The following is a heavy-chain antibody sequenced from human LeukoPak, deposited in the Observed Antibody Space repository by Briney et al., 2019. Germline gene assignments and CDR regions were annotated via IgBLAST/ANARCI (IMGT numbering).Heavy chain of an antibody. CDR3: ARQYYYDSSGYYPSFDY. CDR2: IYYSGST. V-gene: IGHV4-39*01. CDR1: GGSISSSSYY. J-gene: IGHJ4*02. Sequence: PSETLSLTCTVSGGSISSSSYYWGWIRQPPGEGLEWIGSIYYSGSTYYNPSLKSRVTISVDTSKNQFSLKLSSVTAADTAVYYCARQYYYDSSGYYPSFDYWGQGTLVTVSS. D-gene: IGHD3-22*01.